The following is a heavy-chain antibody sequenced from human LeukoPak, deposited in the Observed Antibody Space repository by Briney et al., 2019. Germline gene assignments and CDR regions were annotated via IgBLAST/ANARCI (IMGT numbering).Heavy chain of an antibody. Sequence: GGSLRLSCAASGFTVSSNYMSWVRQAPGKGLEWVSVIYSGGSTYYADSVKGRFTTSRDNSKNTLYLQMNSLRAEDTAVYYCARAGQKGHSSGYYYGNDAFDIWGQGTMVTVSS. D-gene: IGHD3-22*01. V-gene: IGHV3-53*01. J-gene: IGHJ3*02. CDR3: ARAGQKGHSSGYYYGNDAFDI. CDR2: IYSGGST. CDR1: GFTVSSNY.